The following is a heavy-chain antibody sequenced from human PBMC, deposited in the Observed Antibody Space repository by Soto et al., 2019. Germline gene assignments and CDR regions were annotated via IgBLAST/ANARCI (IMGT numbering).Heavy chain of an antibody. V-gene: IGHV6-1*01. D-gene: IGHD6-6*01. CDR1: GDSVSSNSGA. CDR2: TYYRSKWYY. J-gene: IGHJ6*02. Sequence: PSQTLSLTCAISGDSVSSNSGAWNWIRQSPSRGLEWLGRTYYRSKWYYGYAVSVKSRITIKPDTSKNQFSLQLNSVTPEDTAVYYCARIHSSSSSDMDVWGQGTKVTVSS. CDR3: ARIHSSSSSDMDV.